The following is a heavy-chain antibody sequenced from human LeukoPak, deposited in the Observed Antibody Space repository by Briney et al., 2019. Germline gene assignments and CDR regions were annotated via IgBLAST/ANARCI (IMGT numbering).Heavy chain of an antibody. Sequence: PGGSLRLSCGASGITFSSYSMNWVRQAPGKGLEWVSYISSSGSTKYYADSVRGRFTISRDNSKDTLFLQMHSLRPGDTAVYYCVREDTPATANYWGQGTLVTISS. J-gene: IGHJ4*02. CDR1: GITFSSYS. CDR2: ISSSGSTK. V-gene: IGHV3-48*01. D-gene: IGHD2-21*02. CDR3: VREDTPATANY.